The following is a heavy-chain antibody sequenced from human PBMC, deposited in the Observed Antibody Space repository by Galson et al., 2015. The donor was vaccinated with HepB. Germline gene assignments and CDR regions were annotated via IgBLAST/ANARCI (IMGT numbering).Heavy chain of an antibody. J-gene: IGHJ6*02. CDR2: ISGSGGST. CDR1: GFTFSSYA. D-gene: IGHD1-26*01. CDR3: AKDPGGYWGHYYYGMDV. Sequence: SLRLSCAASGFTFSSYAMSWVRQAPGKGLEWVSAISGSGGSTYYADSVKGRFTISRDNSKNTLYLQMNSLRAEDTAVYYCAKDPGGYWGHYYYGMDVWGQGTTVTVSS. V-gene: IGHV3-23*01.